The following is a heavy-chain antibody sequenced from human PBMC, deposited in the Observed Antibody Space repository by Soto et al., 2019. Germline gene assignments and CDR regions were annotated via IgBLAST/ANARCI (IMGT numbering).Heavy chain of an antibody. CDR3: ARAFIAAAGTRGPTSMDV. J-gene: IGHJ6*02. D-gene: IGHD6-13*01. CDR2: INAGNGNT. CDR1: GYTFTSYA. Sequence: ASVKVSCKASGYTFTSYAMHWVRQAPGQRLEWMGWINAGNGNTKYSQKFQGRVTITRDTSASTAYMELSSLRSEDTAVYYCARAFIAAAGTRGPTSMDVWGQGTTVTVSS. V-gene: IGHV1-3*01.